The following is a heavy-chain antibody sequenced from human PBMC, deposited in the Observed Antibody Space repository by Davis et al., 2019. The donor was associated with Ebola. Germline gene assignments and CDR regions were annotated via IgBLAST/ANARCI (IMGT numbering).Heavy chain of an antibody. Sequence: GGSLRLSCTASGFTFSDYYMSWIRQAPGKGLEWVSYISCGGRTIYYADSVKGRFTMSRDNAKNSLYLQMNSLRAEDTAVYYCARQEGPFDYWGQGTLVTVSS. CDR3: ARQEGPFDY. CDR2: ISCGGRTI. V-gene: IGHV3-11*04. CDR1: GFTFSDYY. J-gene: IGHJ4*02.